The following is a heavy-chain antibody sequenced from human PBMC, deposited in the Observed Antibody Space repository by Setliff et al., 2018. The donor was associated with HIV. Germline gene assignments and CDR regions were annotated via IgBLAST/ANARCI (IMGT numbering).Heavy chain of an antibody. CDR2: VYASGGT. V-gene: IGHV4-61*09. J-gene: IGHJ5*02. D-gene: IGHD6-13*01. Sequence: SETLSLTCTVSGGSISSGDDFWTWVRQPAGKGLEWIGHVYASGGTKYDPSLKSRVTISVDTSKNQFSLNLKSVTAADTAIYYCARGLTAPAAAGSWGQGMLVTVSS. CDR3: ARGLTAPAAAGS. CDR1: GGSISSGDDF.